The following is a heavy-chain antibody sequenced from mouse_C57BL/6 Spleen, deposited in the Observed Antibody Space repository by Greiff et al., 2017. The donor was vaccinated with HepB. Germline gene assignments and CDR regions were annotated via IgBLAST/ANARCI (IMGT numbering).Heavy chain of an antibody. J-gene: IGHJ2*01. D-gene: IGHD3-2*02. V-gene: IGHV1-15*01. Sequence: VQRVESGAELVRPGASVTLSCKASGYTFTDYEMHWVKQTPVHGLEWIGAIDPETGGTAYNQKFKGKAILTADKSSSTAYMELRSLTSEDSAVYYCTRRSSGYGGYFDYWGQGTTLTVSS. CDR2: IDPETGGT. CDR3: TRRSSGYGGYFDY. CDR1: GYTFTDYE.